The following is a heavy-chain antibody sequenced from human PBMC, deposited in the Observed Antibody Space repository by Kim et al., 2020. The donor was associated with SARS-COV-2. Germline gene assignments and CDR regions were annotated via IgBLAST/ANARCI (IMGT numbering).Heavy chain of an antibody. CDR2: ST. J-gene: IGHJ4*02. D-gene: IGHD3-10*01. CDR3: AKDIGGGFDY. V-gene: IGHV3-43*01. Sequence: STYYADSVKGRFTISRDNSKNSLYLQMNSLRTEDTALYYCAKDIGGGFDYWGQGTLVTVSS.